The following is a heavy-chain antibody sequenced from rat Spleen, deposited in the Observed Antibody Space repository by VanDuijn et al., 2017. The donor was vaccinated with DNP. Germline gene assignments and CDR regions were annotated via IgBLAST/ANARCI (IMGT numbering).Heavy chain of an antibody. CDR3: TRLGREGFAY. D-gene: IGHD1-7*01. J-gene: IGHJ3*01. CDR2: ISTSGGST. CDR1: GFTFSSFP. Sequence: EVQLVESGGGLVQPGRSMKLPCAASGFTFSSFPMAWVRQAPTKGLEWVATISTSGGSTYYRDSVKGRFTISRDNAKSTLYLQMNSLRSEDTATYYCTRLGREGFAYWGQGTLVTVSS. V-gene: IGHV5-46*01.